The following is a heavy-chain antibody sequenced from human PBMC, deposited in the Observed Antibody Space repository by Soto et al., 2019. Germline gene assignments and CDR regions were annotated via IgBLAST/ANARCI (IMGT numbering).Heavy chain of an antibody. D-gene: IGHD3-22*01. V-gene: IGHV1-46*01. J-gene: IGHJ3*02. CDR2: IFPGGVNI. CDR3: AREWLDSSGDYWPSAFDI. Sequence: ASVKVARKAIGYSFTSPDMHWVLQAPGQGLEWMGTIFPGGVNIAYAQKFQGKVTMTKDKSTNTVYMELSSLRSEDTAVYYCAREWLDSSGDYWPSAFDIWGQGTMVIGSS. CDR1: GYSFTSPD.